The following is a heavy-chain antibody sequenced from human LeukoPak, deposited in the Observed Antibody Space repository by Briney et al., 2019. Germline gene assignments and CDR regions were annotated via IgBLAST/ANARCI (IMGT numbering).Heavy chain of an antibody. V-gene: IGHV3-74*01. CDR2: INNDGSTT. CDR3: AKDKGGYGDYEFDS. CDR1: GFTFANTW. D-gene: IGHD4-17*01. Sequence: GGSLRLSCAASGFTFANTWMHWVRQAPGKGLVWVSLINNDGSTTNYADSVKGRFTISRDNSKNTLYLQMNSLRAEDTAVYYCAKDKGGYGDYEFDSWGQGNLVTVSS. J-gene: IGHJ4*02.